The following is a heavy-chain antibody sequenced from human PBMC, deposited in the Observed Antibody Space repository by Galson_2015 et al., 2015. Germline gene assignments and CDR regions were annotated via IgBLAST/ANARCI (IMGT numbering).Heavy chain of an antibody. J-gene: IGHJ4*02. CDR2: INTDTGNP. V-gene: IGHV7-4-1*02. CDR1: GYTFTDYA. Sequence: SVKVSCKASGYTFTDYAMNWVRQAPGQGLEWVGWINTDTGNPTYAHGFTGRFVFSADTSVSTAYLQVTSLKAEDTAVYYCAREKQSLTFDYCGQGTLVTVSS. CDR3: AREKQSLTFDY. D-gene: IGHD1-20*01.